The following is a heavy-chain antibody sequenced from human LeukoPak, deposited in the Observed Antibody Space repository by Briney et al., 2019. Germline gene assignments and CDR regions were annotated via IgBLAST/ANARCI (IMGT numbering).Heavy chain of an antibody. J-gene: IGHJ4*02. CDR1: GYTFTSYA. D-gene: IGHD3-3*01. V-gene: IGHV1-3*01. CDR2: INAGNGNT. Sequence: APVKVSCKASGYTFTSYAMHWVRQAPGQRLEWMGWINAGNGNTKYSQKFQGRVTITRDTSASTAYMELSSLRSEDTAVYYCARERDFWSAMDYWGQGTLVTVSS. CDR3: ARERDFWSAMDY.